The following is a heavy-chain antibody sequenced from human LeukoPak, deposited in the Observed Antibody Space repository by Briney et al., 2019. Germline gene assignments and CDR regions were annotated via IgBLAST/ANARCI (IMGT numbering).Heavy chain of an antibody. CDR3: ARAGNVDY. CDR2: ISSSSNTI. Sequence: GGSLRLSCAAFGFNFSTYTMNWVRQAPGKGLEWVSSISSSSNTIYYADSVKGRFTISRDNAKNSLYLQMNSLRAEDTAVYYCARAGNVDYWGQGTLVTVSS. CDR1: GFNFSTYT. V-gene: IGHV3-48*01. J-gene: IGHJ4*02.